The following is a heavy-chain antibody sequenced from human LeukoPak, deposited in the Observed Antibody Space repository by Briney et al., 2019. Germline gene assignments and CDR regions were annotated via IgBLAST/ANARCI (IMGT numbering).Heavy chain of an antibody. V-gene: IGHV3-33*01. Sequence: PGGSLRLSCTASGFTFSDYRMHWVRQPPGKGLEWVAIIWYDGSNKTYEDSVKGRFTISRDNSKNTLYLQMNSLRAEDTAVYYCARGVDYYENSGTIDYWGQGTLVTVSS. CDR2: IWYDGSNK. CDR1: GFTFSDYR. D-gene: IGHD3-22*01. J-gene: IGHJ4*02. CDR3: ARGVDYYENSGTIDY.